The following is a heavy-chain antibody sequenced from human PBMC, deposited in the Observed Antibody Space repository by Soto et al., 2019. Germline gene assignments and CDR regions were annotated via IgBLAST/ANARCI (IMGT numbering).Heavy chain of an antibody. CDR1: GYTFTSYD. J-gene: IGHJ6*02. Sequence: ASVKVSCKASGYTFTSYDINWVRQATGQGLEWMGWMNPNSGNTAYAQRFQARVTMTRTTSIGTAYMELSSLRSEETAVYYCARECLVVVPTTVNSYYYYYAMDVRGQGTTVTVSS. D-gene: IGHD2-2*01. CDR3: ARECLVVVPTTVNSYYYYYAMDV. V-gene: IGHV1-8*01. CDR2: MNPNSGNT.